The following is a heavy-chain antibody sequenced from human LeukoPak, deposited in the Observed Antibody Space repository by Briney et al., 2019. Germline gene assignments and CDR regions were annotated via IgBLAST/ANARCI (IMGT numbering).Heavy chain of an antibody. D-gene: IGHD2-2*01. V-gene: IGHV1-18*01. CDR1: GYTFTSYG. J-gene: IGHJ6*03. CDR3: ARNGIVVVPASKTFYYYYYYMDV. CDR2: ISAYNGNT. Sequence: ASVKVSCKASGYTFTSYGISWVRQAPGQGLEWMGWISAYNGNTNYAQKLQGRVTMTTDTSTSTAYMEPRSLRSDDTAVYYCARNGIVVVPASKTFYYYYYYMDVWGKGTTVTVSS.